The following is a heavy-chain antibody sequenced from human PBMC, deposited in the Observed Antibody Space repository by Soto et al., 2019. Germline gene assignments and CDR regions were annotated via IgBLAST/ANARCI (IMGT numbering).Heavy chain of an antibody. J-gene: IGHJ4*02. CDR2: ISSSSSYI. CDR1: GFTFSSYS. CDR3: ARDGLRSSSLDY. D-gene: IGHD6-13*01. Sequence: PGGSLRLSCAASGFTFSSYSMNWVRQAPGKGLEWVSSISSSSSYIYYADSVKGRFTISRDNAKNSLYLQMNSLRAEDTAVYYCARDGLRSSSLDYWGQGTLVIVSS. V-gene: IGHV3-21*01.